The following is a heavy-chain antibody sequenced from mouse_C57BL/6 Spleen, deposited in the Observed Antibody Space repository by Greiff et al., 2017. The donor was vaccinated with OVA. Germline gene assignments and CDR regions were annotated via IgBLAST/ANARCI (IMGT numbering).Heavy chain of an antibody. V-gene: IGHV2-9-1*01. CDR1: GFSLTSYA. CDR3: ARYEYDDGRYFDY. Sequence: VMLVESGPGLVAPSQSLSITCTVSGFSLTSYAISWVRQPPGKGLEWLGVIWTGGGTNYNSALKSRLSISKDNSKSQVFLKMNSLQTDDTARYDCARYEYDDGRYFDYWGQGTTLTVSS. D-gene: IGHD2-4*01. J-gene: IGHJ2*01. CDR2: IWTGGGT.